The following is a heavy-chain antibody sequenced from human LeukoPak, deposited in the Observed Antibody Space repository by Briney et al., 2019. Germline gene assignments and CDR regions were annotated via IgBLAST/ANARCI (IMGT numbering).Heavy chain of an antibody. CDR3: AREDYGDYGTPYYYYGMDV. V-gene: IGHV1-2*02. D-gene: IGHD4-17*01. CDR1: GYTFTGYY. Sequence: GASVKVSCKASGYTFTGYYMHWVRQAPGQGLKWMGWINPNSGGTNYAQKFQGRVTMTRDTSISTAYMELSRLRSDDTAVYYCAREDYGDYGTPYYYYGMDVWGQGTTVTVSS. J-gene: IGHJ6*02. CDR2: INPNSGGT.